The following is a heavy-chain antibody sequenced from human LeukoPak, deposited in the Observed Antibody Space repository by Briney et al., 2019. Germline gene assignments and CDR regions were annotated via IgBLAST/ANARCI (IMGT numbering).Heavy chain of an antibody. Sequence: PSETLSLTCTVSGGSISSSSYYWGWIRQPPGKGLEWIGSIYTSGSTNYNPSLKSRVTMSVDTSKNQFSLKLSSVTAADTAVYYCARASGGYMDVWGKGTTVTVSS. V-gene: IGHV4-39*07. CDR1: GGSISSSSYY. CDR3: ARASGGYMDV. D-gene: IGHD3-16*01. CDR2: IYTSGST. J-gene: IGHJ6*03.